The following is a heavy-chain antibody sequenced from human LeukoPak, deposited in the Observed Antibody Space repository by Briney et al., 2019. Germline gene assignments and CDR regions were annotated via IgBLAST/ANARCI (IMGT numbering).Heavy chain of an antibody. D-gene: IGHD1-7*01. J-gene: IGHJ5*02. Sequence: SETLSLTCTVSGGSLSSSSSYWGWIRQPPGKGLEWIGSIYYSGSTYYNPSLKSRVTISVDTSKNQFSLKLSSVTAADTAVYYCARGYNWNCNWFDPWGQGTLVTVSS. CDR3: ARGYNWNCNWFDP. CDR1: GGSLSSSSSY. CDR2: IYYSGST. V-gene: IGHV4-39*07.